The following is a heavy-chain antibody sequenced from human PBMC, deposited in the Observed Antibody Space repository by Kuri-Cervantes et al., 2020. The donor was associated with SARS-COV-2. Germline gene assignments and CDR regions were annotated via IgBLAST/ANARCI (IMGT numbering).Heavy chain of an antibody. CDR2: FDPEDGET. CDR1: GYTRTELS. Sequence: ASVKVSCKVSGYTRTELSMHWVRQAPGKGLEWMGGFDPEDGETIYAQKFQGRVTMTEDTSTDTAYMELSSLRSEDTAVYYCATDLRHYDFWSGYYPLGYFQHWGQGTLVTVSS. CDR3: ATDLRHYDFWSGYYPLGYFQH. D-gene: IGHD3-3*01. V-gene: IGHV1-24*01. J-gene: IGHJ1*01.